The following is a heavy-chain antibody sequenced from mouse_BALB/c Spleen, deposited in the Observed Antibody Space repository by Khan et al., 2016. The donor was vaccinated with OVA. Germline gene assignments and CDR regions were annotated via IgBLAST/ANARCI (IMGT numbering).Heavy chain of an antibody. J-gene: IGHJ4*01. D-gene: IGHD2-3*01. V-gene: IGHV3-2*02. Sequence: EVQLQESGPGLVNPSQSLSLTCTVTGYSITSYYAWNWIRQFPENKLEWMGYINYSGSTNYNPALKSRIPITRDTSKNQFFLQLNSVTTEDTATYYCARDGSRYNYALDYWGQGTSVTVSS. CDR2: INYSGST. CDR1: GYSITSYYA. CDR3: ARDGSRYNYALDY.